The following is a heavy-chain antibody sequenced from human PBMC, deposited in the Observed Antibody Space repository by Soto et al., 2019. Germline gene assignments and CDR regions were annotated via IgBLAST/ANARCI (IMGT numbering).Heavy chain of an antibody. CDR3: VARNDYVWGSPTGFAS. Sequence: QVQLVQSGAEVKKPGSSVKVSCKASGGTFSSYTISWVRQAPGQGLEWMGRIIPILGIANYAQKFQGRVTITADKSTSTAYMELSSLRSEDTAVYYCVARNDYVWGSPTGFASWGQGTLVTVSS. CDR2: IIPILGIA. V-gene: IGHV1-69*02. D-gene: IGHD3-16*01. J-gene: IGHJ4*02. CDR1: GGTFSSYT.